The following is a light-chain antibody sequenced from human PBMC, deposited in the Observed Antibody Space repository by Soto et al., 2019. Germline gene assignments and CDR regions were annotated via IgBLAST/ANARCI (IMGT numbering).Light chain of an antibody. CDR1: QSVSSY. CDR2: GAS. CDR3: QQYGNSPT. J-gene: IGKJ1*01. V-gene: IGKV3-20*01. Sequence: EIVLTQSPGTLSLSPGERAILSCRASQSVSSYLAWYQQKPGQAPRLLIYGASSRATGIPDRFSGSGSGTDFTLTISGLEPEDFAVYYCQQYGNSPTFGQGTKVDIK.